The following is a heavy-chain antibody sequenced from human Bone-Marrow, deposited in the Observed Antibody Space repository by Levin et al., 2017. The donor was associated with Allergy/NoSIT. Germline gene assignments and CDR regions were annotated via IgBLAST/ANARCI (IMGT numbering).Heavy chain of an antibody. CDR1: GFTFSDYS. Sequence: AGESLKISCIVSGFTFSDYSIYWVRQAPGKGLEWISSISGDSSDLYYADSVKGRFTISRDNAKNSLNLQVSSLRAEDTAVYHCVRGIIGDVRVAHKEASDVWGQGTMVTVSS. CDR2: ISGDSSDL. J-gene: IGHJ3*01. D-gene: IGHD2/OR15-2a*01. V-gene: IGHV3-21*01. CDR3: VRGIIGDVRVAHKEASDV.